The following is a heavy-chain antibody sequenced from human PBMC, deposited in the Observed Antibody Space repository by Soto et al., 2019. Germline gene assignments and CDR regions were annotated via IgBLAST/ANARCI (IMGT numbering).Heavy chain of an antibody. CDR2: ISAYNGNT. CDR3: ARDGCSSTSCYAGYYYYMDV. D-gene: IGHD2-2*01. V-gene: IGHV1-18*01. J-gene: IGHJ6*03. Sequence: ASVKVSCKASGYTFTSYGISWVRQAPGQGLEWMGWISAYNGNTNYAQKLQGRVTMTTDTSTSTAYMELRSLRSDDTAVYYCARDGCSSTSCYAGYYYYMDVWGKGTTVTVSS. CDR1: GYTFTSYG.